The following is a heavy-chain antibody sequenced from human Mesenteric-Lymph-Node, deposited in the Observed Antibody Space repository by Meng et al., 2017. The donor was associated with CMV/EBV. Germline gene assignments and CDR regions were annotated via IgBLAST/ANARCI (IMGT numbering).Heavy chain of an antibody. V-gene: IGHV4-34*01. CDR2: INHSGST. CDR3: ARGSSYDILTGYFDY. Sequence: QVPVHQWGPGLLKPSGTLSVTCAVYGGSFSGYYWNWIRQSPEKGLEWIGEINHSGSTTYNPSFTSRIIISVDTSTNQISLNMSSVTAADTAVYYCARGSSYDILTGYFDYWGQGALVTVSS. J-gene: IGHJ4*02. D-gene: IGHD3-9*01. CDR1: GGSFSGYY.